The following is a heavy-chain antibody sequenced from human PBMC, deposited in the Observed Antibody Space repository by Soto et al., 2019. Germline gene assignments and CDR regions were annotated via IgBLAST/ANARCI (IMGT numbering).Heavy chain of an antibody. V-gene: IGHV3-72*01. D-gene: IGHD3-3*01. CDR3: ARVVVYRGVCGDL. Sequence: EVQLVESGGGLVQPGGSLRLSCVGSGFTFSDHHMDWVRQAPGKGLEWVGRIRSIANSYTTEYAASVEGRFTISRDDQKGSLYLRLTSLKTCVTAVYYCARVVVYRGVCGDLWGQGTLVTVSS. J-gene: IGHJ5*02. CDR1: GFTFSDHH. CDR2: IRSIANSYTT.